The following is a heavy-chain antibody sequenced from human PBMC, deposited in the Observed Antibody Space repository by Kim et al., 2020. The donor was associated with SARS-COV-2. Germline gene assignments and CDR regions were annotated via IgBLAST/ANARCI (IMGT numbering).Heavy chain of an antibody. Sequence: STSYAQKCQGRVTMTRDTSTSTVYMELSSLRSEDTAVYYCARKRVGAIAYWGQGTLVTVSS. D-gene: IGHD1-26*01. J-gene: IGHJ4*02. CDR3: ARKRVGAIAY. V-gene: IGHV1-46*01. CDR2: ST.